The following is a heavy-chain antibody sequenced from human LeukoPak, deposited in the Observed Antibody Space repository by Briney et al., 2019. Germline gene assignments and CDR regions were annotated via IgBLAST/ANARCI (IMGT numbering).Heavy chain of an antibody. CDR3: ARDGVAGTYCYYYGMDV. Sequence: GGSLRLSCAASGFTFSGYWMSWVRQAPGKGLEWVANIKQDGSEKYYVDSVKGRFTISRDNAKNSLYLQMNSLRAEDTAVYYCARDGVAGTYCYYYGMDVWGQGTTVTVSS. V-gene: IGHV3-7*01. J-gene: IGHJ6*02. CDR2: IKQDGSEK. D-gene: IGHD6-19*01. CDR1: GFTFSGYW.